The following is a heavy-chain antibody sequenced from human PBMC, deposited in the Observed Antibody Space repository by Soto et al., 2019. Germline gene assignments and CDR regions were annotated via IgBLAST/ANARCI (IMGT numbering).Heavy chain of an antibody. D-gene: IGHD4-17*01. J-gene: IGHJ4*02. V-gene: IGHV5-51*01. CDR2: IYPGDSDT. Sequence: PGESLKISCKGSGYSFTSYWIGWVRQMPGKGLEWMGIIYPGDSDTRYSPSFQGQVTISADKSISTAYLQWSSLKASDTAMYYCARIIDYGDYSEYYFDYWGQGTLVTVSS. CDR3: ARIIDYGDYSEYYFDY. CDR1: GYSFTSYW.